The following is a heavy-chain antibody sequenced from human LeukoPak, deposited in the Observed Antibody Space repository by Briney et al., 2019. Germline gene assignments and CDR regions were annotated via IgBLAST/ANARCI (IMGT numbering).Heavy chain of an antibody. CDR3: ARVTYYYDSSGYYTLYFDY. CDR1: VGSISSYY. Sequence: SETLSLTCTFSVGSISSYYWRWIRQPPGKGLEWIGYIYYSGSTDYNPSLKSRVTISVDTSKNQFSLKLSSVTAADTAVYYCARVTYYYDSSGYYTLYFDYWGQGTLVTVSS. CDR2: IYYSGST. D-gene: IGHD3-22*01. J-gene: IGHJ4*02. V-gene: IGHV4-59*01.